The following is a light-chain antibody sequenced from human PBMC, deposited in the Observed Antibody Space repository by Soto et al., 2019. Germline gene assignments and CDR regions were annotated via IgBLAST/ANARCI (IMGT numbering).Light chain of an antibody. J-gene: IGKJ1*01. V-gene: IGKV3-20*01. CDR3: QQYGSSSWT. CDR1: QSVSSSY. Sequence: IVLTQSPGTLSLSPGERATLSCRASQSVSSSYLAWYQQKPGQAPSLLIYGTSSRATGIPDRFSGSGSGTDFTLTISRLEPEDFAVYYCQQYGSSSWTFGQGTKVDI. CDR2: GTS.